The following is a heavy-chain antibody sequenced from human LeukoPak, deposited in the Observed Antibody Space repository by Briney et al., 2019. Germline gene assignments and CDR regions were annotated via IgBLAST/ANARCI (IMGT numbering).Heavy chain of an antibody. D-gene: IGHD3-22*01. CDR1: GFTFSDYY. J-gene: IGHJ4*02. CDR2: ISSSGSTI. CDR3: ARGMKWYDSIFVY. V-gene: IGHV3-11*01. Sequence: GGSLRLSCAASGFTFSDYYMSWIRQAPGKGLEWVSYISSSGSTIYYADSVKGRFTISRDNDKNSLYLQMNSLRAEDTAVYYCARGMKWYDSIFVYWGQGTLVTVSS.